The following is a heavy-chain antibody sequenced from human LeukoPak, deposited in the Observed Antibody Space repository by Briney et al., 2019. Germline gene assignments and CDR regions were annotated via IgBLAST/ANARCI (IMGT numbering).Heavy chain of an antibody. Sequence: GASVKVSCKASGYTFTSYGISWVRQAPGQGLEWMGWISAYNGNTNYAQKLQGRVTMTTDTSTSTAYMELRSLRSDDTAVYYCARGIGAYYDFWSGYPDSDWFDPWGQGTLVTVSS. CDR1: GYTFTSYG. J-gene: IGHJ5*02. V-gene: IGHV1-18*01. CDR2: ISAYNGNT. CDR3: ARGIGAYYDFWSGYPDSDWFDP. D-gene: IGHD3-3*01.